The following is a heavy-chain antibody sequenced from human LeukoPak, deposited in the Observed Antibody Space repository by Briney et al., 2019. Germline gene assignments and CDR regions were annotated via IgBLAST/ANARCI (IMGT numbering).Heavy chain of an antibody. J-gene: IGHJ4*02. CDR1: GGSISSSGYY. D-gene: IGHD2-2*01. CDR2: IDYSGST. CDR3: ASLVVVVPAATYYFDY. Sequence: SETLSLTCTVSGGSISSSGYYWGWIRPPPGKGLEWIGSIDYSGSTYYNPSLKSRVTISVDTSKNQFSLKLSSVTAADTAVYYCASLVVVVPAATYYFDYWGQGTLVTVSS. V-gene: IGHV4-39*01.